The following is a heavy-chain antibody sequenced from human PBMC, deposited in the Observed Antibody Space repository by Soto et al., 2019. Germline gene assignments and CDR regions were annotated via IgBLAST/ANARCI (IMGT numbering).Heavy chain of an antibody. D-gene: IGHD3-10*01. CDR1: GFPFSVYA. Sequence: PGGSLRLSCAASGFPFSVYAMSWVRQAPGKGLEWVSGINGGGGNTYYADSVKGRFTISRDNSKSTLYLQMNNLGVEDTALYYCAQASYRDSNWASHFHYGMEVSHRGTTGAV. V-gene: IGHV3-23*01. CDR3: AQASYRDSNWASHFHYGMEV. CDR2: INGGGGNT. J-gene: IGHJ6*02.